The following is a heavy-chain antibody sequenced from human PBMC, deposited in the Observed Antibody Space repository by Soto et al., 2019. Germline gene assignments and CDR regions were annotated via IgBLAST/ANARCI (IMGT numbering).Heavy chain of an antibody. Sequence: ASVKVSCKASGYTFTSYAMHWVRQAPGQRLEWMGWINAGNGNTKYSQKFQGRVTITRDTSASTAYMELSSLRSEDTAVYYCARNRVLYYYDNSPYFAYWGQGTLVTVFS. CDR1: GYTFTSYA. J-gene: IGHJ4*02. CDR2: INAGNGNT. D-gene: IGHD3-22*01. CDR3: ARNRVLYYYDNSPYFAY. V-gene: IGHV1-3*01.